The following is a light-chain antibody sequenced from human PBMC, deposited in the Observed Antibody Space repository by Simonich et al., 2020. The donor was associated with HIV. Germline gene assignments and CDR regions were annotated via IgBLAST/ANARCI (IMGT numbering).Light chain of an antibody. CDR2: DVS. V-gene: IGLV2-14*03. CDR1: SSDVGGYNY. Sequence: QSALTQPASVSGSPGQSITISCTGTSSDVGGYNYVSWYQPHPGKAPKLLIYDVSNRPSGVSNRFSGSKSGNTASLTISGLQPEDEADYYCCSYAGSSTYVFGTGTKVTVL. J-gene: IGLJ1*01. CDR3: CSYAGSSTYV.